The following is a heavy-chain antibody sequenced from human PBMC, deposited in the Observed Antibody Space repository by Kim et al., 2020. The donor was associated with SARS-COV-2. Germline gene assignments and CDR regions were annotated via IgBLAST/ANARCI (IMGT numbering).Heavy chain of an antibody. CDR3: ARAGDSSSWYRRDNMYEDQNWFDP. V-gene: IGHV3-74*01. Sequence: GGSLRLSCAASGFTFSSYWMHWVRQAPGKGLVWVSRINSDGSSTSYADSVKGRFTISRDNAKNTLYLQMNSLRAEDTAVYYCARAGDSSSWYRRDNMYEDQNWFDPWGQGTLVTVSS. CDR2: INSDGSST. CDR1: GFTFSSYW. J-gene: IGHJ5*02. D-gene: IGHD6-13*01.